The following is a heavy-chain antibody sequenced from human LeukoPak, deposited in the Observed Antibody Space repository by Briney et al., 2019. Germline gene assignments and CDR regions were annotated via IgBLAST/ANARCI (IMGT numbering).Heavy chain of an antibody. V-gene: IGHV4-34*01. D-gene: IGHD6-6*01. CDR1: GGSFSGYY. CDR3: ARGRRLVPYYYYYYMDV. Sequence: PSETLSLTCAVYGGSFSGYYWSWIRQPPGKGLEWIGEINHSGSTNYNPSLKSRVTISVDTSKNQFSLKLSSVTAADTAVYYCARGRRLVPYYYYYYMDVWGKGTTVTVSS. CDR2: INHSGST. J-gene: IGHJ6*03.